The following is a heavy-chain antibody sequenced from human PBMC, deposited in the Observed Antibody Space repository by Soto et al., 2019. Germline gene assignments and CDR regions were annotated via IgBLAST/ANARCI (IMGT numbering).Heavy chain of an antibody. CDR3: GRGRSGQIVVFY. J-gene: IGHJ4*02. Sequence: ASVKVSCKASGYTFTGHYIHWVRQAPEQGPEWMGEIGPESGATRYAQRFQGRVTMTRDMSITAVYMELNNLSPDDTAVYYCGRGRSGQIVVFYWGQGTPVTVYS. CDR2: IGPESGAT. CDR1: GYTFTGHY. V-gene: IGHV1-2*02. D-gene: IGHD1-26*01.